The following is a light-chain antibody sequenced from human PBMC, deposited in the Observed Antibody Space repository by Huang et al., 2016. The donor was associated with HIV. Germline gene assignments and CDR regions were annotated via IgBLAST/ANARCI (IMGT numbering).Light chain of an antibody. CDR2: GAS. V-gene: IGKV3-15*01. Sequence: EIVMTQSPATLSVSPGERATLSCRASQRGSSKLSWYQQKPGQAPRLLIYGASTRVTCIPARFSGRWSGTEFTLTISSLQSEDFAVYYCQQYNNWPYTFGQGTKLEIK. CDR1: QRGSSK. CDR3: QQYNNWPYT. J-gene: IGKJ2*01.